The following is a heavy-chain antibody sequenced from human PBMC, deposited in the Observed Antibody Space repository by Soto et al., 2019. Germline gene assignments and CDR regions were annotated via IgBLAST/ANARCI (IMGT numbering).Heavy chain of an antibody. V-gene: IGHV3-53*01. J-gene: IGHJ5*01. CDR2: IYSGGST. CDR1: GFTVSSNY. D-gene: IGHD1-1*01. CDR3: ARSLSPRYSTSWFDY. Sequence: GGSLRLSCAASGFTVSSNYMSWVRQAPGKGLEWVSVIYSGGSTYYADSVKGRFTISRDNSKNTLYLQMNSLRAEDTAVYYCARSLSPRYSTSWFDYWGQGTLVTVSS.